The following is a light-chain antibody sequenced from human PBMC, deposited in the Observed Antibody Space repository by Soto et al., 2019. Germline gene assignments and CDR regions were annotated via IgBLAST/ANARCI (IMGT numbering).Light chain of an antibody. V-gene: IGLV1-44*01. CDR3: AAWDDSLNGVV. CDR1: RSNIGSYT. CDR2: NNN. Sequence: QSVLTQPPSASGTPGQRVTISCSGSRSNIGSYTVNWYQQLPGTAPKLLIYNNNQRPSGVPDRFSGSKSGTSASLSISGLHSEDEADYYCAAWDDSLNGVVFGGGTKLTVL. J-gene: IGLJ2*01.